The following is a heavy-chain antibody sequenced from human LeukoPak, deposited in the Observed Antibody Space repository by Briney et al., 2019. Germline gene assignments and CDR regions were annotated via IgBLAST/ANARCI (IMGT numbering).Heavy chain of an antibody. CDR2: IIPIFGTA. D-gene: IGHD2-15*01. V-gene: IGHV1-69*06. Sequence: ASVKVSCKASGGTFSSYAISWVRQAPGQGLEWMGGIIPIFGTANYAQKFQGRVTMTEDTSTDTAYMELSSLRSEDTAVYYCATSDRWLNCSGGSCYDLGWFDPWGQGTLVTVSS. CDR3: ATSDRWLNCSGGSCYDLGWFDP. J-gene: IGHJ5*02. CDR1: GGTFSSYA.